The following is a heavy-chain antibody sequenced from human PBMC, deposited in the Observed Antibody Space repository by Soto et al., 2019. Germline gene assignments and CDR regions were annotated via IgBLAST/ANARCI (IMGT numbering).Heavy chain of an antibody. D-gene: IGHD6-6*01. Sequence: EVQLLESGGRLLQPGGSLRLSCAASGVTFSSYAMSWVRQAPGKGPEWVSGISGSGGSTYYADSVKGRFTISRDNSKNTLYLPMNGLRAEDPAVYYCAKDKHSNSLNYFDPWGQGTMVAVSS. CDR2: ISGSGGST. CDR1: GVTFSSYA. J-gene: IGHJ5*02. CDR3: AKDKHSNSLNYFDP. V-gene: IGHV3-23*01.